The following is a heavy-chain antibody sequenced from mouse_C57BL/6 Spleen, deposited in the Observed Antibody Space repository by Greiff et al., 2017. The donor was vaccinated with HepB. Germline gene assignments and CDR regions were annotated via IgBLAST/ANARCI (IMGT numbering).Heavy chain of an antibody. V-gene: IGHV1-55*01. D-gene: IGHD1-1*01. CDR3: ARSKLLRYQFGFDY. Sequence: VQLQQSGAELVKPGASVKMSCKASGYTFTSYWITWVKQRPGQGLEWIGDIYPGSGSTNYNEKFKSKATLTVDTSSSTAYMQLSSLTSEDSAVYYCARSKLLRYQFGFDYWGQGTTLTVSS. CDR1: GYTFTSYW. CDR2: IYPGSGST. J-gene: IGHJ2*01.